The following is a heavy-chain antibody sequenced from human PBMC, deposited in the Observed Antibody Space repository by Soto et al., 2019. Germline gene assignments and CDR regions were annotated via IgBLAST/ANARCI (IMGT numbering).Heavy chain of an antibody. V-gene: IGHV1-69*13. D-gene: IGHD3-22*01. CDR3: ARDGTLYDSSGYYYLY. Sequence: ASVKVSCKASGGTFSRYAISWVRQAPGQGLEWMGGIIPLFGKANYAQKFQGRVTITADESTSTAYMELSSLRSEDTAVYYCARDGTLYDSSGYYYLYWGQGTLVTAPQ. CDR2: IIPLFGKA. J-gene: IGHJ4*02. CDR1: GGTFSRYA.